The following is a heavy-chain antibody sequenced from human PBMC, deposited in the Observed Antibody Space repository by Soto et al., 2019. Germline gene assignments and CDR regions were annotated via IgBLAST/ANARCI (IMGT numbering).Heavy chain of an antibody. CDR1: GDSISSDNQY. J-gene: IGHJ4*02. D-gene: IGHD7-27*01. Sequence: SETLSLTRTVSGDSISSDNQYWGWIRQPPGKGLEWIGSIYYRGSTYYNPSLKSRVTISADTSKTQFSLKLNSVSAADTAVYYCARGPSGDKVDYWGQGIQVTVSS. CDR3: ARGPSGDKVDY. V-gene: IGHV4-39*01. CDR2: IYYRGST.